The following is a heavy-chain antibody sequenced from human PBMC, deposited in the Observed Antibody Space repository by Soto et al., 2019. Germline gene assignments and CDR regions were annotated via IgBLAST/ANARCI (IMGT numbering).Heavy chain of an antibody. CDR3: ARRGYSYGYGS. V-gene: IGHV4-30-4*01. Sequence: PSETLSLTCTVSGGSISSGDYYWSWIRQPPGKGLEWVGYIYYSGSTYYNPSLKSRVTISVDTSKNQFSLKLSSVTAADTAVYYCARRGYSYGYGSWGQGTLVTVSS. D-gene: IGHD5-18*01. J-gene: IGHJ4*02. CDR1: GGSISSGDYY. CDR2: IYYSGST.